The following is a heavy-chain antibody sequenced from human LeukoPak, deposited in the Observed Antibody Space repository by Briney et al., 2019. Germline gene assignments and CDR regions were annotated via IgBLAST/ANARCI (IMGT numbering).Heavy chain of an antibody. V-gene: IGHV3-23*01. CDR2: ISGSDRST. D-gene: IGHD6-25*01. CDR3: AKDQGSGSGWWDY. Sequence: PGGTLRLSCAASGFTFSSYALSWVRQAPGKRLEWVSGISGSDRSTYYADSVKGRFTISRDNSKNTLYLQMNSLRADDTAVYYCAKDQGSGSGWWDYWGQGTLVTVSS. CDR1: GFTFSSYA. J-gene: IGHJ4*02.